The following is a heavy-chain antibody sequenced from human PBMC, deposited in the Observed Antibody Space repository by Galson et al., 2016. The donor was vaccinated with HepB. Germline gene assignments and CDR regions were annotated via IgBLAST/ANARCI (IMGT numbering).Heavy chain of an antibody. CDR1: RFAISNHG. CDR2: IWADGGNK. J-gene: IGHJ4*02. CDR3: ARDMYTGSYIIDY. Sequence: SLRLSCAASRFAISNHGMHWVRQAPGKGLECVAVIWADGGNKYYVDSVKGRFTISRDNSKNTVYLQMNSLRADDTAVYYCARDMYTGSYIIDYWGQGTLVTVSS. D-gene: IGHD1-26*01. V-gene: IGHV3-33*08.